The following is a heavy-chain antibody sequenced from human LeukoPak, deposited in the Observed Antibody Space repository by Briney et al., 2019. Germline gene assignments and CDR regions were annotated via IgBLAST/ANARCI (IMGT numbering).Heavy chain of an antibody. D-gene: IGHD6-13*01. CDR2: IIPIFGTA. CDR1: GGTFSSYA. CDR3: ARDYGDSSSWYGGY. V-gene: IGHV1-69*05. Sequence: VASVKVSCKASGGTFSSYAISWVRQAPGQGLEWMGGIIPIFGTANYAQKFQGRVTITTDESTSTAYMELSSLRSEDTAVYYCARDYGDSSSWYGGYWGQGTLVTASS. J-gene: IGHJ4*02.